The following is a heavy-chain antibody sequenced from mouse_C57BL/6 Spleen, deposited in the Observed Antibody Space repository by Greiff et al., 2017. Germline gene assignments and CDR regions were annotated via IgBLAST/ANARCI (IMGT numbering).Heavy chain of an antibody. CDR1: GYTFTDYE. CDR3: TRGITTVDFDY. CDR2: IDPETGGT. V-gene: IGHV1-15*01. Sequence: VQLVESGAELVRPGASVTLSCKASGYTFTDYEMHWVKQTPVHGLEWIGAIDPETGGTAYNQKFKGKAILTADKSSSTAYMELRSLTSEDSAVYYCTRGITTVDFDYWGQGTTLTVSS. J-gene: IGHJ2*01. D-gene: IGHD1-1*01.